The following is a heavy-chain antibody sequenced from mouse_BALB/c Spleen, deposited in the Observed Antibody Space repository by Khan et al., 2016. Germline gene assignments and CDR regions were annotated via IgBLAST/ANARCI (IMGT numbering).Heavy chain of an antibody. CDR1: GFTFSSYA. CDR2: ISSGGSYT. CDR3: AREGDAMDD. V-gene: IGHV5-9-4*01. Sequence: LVESGGGLVKPGGSLKLSCAASGFTFSSYAMSWVRQSPEKRLEWVAEISSGGSYTYYPDTVTGRFTISRDNAKNTLDLEMSSLRSEDTAMYYCAREGDAMDDWGQGTSVTVSS. D-gene: IGHD3-3*01. J-gene: IGHJ4*01.